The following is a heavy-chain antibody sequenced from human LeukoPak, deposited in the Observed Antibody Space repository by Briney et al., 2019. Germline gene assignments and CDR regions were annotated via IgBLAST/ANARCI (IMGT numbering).Heavy chain of an antibody. Sequence: GSVKVSCKASGYTFTSYYMHWVRQAPGQGLEWMGIINPSGGSTSYAQKFQGRVTMTRDTSTSTVYMELSSLRSEDTAVYYCARSSFRYGSGSYYDYWGQGTLVTVSS. CDR1: GYTFTSYY. D-gene: IGHD3-10*01. CDR3: ARSSFRYGSGSYYDY. V-gene: IGHV1-46*01. CDR2: INPSGGST. J-gene: IGHJ4*02.